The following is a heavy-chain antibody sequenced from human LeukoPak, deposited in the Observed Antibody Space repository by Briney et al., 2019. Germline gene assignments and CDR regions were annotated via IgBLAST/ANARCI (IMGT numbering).Heavy chain of an antibody. D-gene: IGHD4-17*01. CDR1: GGSFSGYY. Sequence: SETLSLTGAVYGGSFSGYYLSWIRQPRGKGLEWIGEINHSGSTNYNPSLKSRVTISVDTSKNQFSLKLSSVTAADTAVYYCARGSSTVTTSHYYYYMDFWGKGTTVTVSS. J-gene: IGHJ6*03. CDR3: ARGSSTVTTSHYYYYMDF. CDR2: INHSGST. V-gene: IGHV4-34*01.